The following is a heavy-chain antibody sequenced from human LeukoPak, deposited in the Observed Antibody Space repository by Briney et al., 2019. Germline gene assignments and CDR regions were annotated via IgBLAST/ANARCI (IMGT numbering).Heavy chain of an antibody. CDR1: AYTFTNFD. CDR2: MNPNSGDT. J-gene: IGHJ4*02. Sequence: ASVKVSCKASAYTFTNFDINWVRQATGQGLEWMGWMNPNSGDTNYAQKFQGRVTMTRDTSISTAYMELSRLRSDDTAVYYCAREKYRGVFAPDYWGQGTLVTVSS. V-gene: IGHV1-2*02. D-gene: IGHD3-16*02. CDR3: AREKYRGVFAPDY.